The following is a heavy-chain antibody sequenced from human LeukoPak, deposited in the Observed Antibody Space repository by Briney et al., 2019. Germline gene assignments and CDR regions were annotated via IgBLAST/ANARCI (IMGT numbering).Heavy chain of an antibody. J-gene: IGHJ3*02. V-gene: IGHV4-59*01. Sequence: SQTLSLTCTVSGGSISSYYWSWIRQPPGKGLEWIGYIYYSGSTNYNPSLKSRVTISVDTSKNQFSLKLSSVTAADTAVYYCARENSSAVAFDIWGQGTMVTVSS. CDR3: ARENSSAVAFDI. CDR2: IYYSGST. D-gene: IGHD6-25*01. CDR1: GGSISSYY.